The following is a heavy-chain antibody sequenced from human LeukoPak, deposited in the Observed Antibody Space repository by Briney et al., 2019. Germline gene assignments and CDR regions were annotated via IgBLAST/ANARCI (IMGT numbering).Heavy chain of an antibody. Sequence: PGGSLRLSCAASGFTFSSYAMSWVRQAPGKGLEWVSLISSSGGGTYYADSVKGRFTISRDNSKNTLYLEMNSLRAEDTAVYYCARDDLGTSYFYYGMDVWGQGTTVTVSS. J-gene: IGHJ6*02. V-gene: IGHV3-23*01. CDR2: ISSSGGGT. CDR3: ARDDLGTSYFYYGMDV. CDR1: GFTFSSYA. D-gene: IGHD3/OR15-3a*01.